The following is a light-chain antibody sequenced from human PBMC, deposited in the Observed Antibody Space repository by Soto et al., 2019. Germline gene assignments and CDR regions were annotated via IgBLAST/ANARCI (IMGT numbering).Light chain of an antibody. J-gene: IGKJ1*01. V-gene: IGKV3-15*01. Sequence: EIVMTQSPATLSVSPGERATLSCRASQSVSSNLAWYQQKPGQAPRLLIPDASTRATGIPARFSGSGYGTEFTLTISRLQSEDVAVYYCQQYNSWWTFGQGTKVEIK. CDR1: QSVSSN. CDR2: DAS. CDR3: QQYNSWWT.